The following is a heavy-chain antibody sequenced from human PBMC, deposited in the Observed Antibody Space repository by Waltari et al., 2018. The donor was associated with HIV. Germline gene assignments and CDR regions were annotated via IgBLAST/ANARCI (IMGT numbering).Heavy chain of an antibody. V-gene: IGHV3-13*01. CDR2: VGTAGET. CDR1: GFIFTTYG. J-gene: IGHJ4*02. Sequence: EVQLVESGGGLVQPGGSLRLSCAASGFIFTTYGMHWVRQRKGKGLEWVSAVGTAGETYYSDSVKGRLTISREDAKNSLCLQMNSLRAEDTALYYCARDTLGTLDYWGQGILITVSS. CDR3: ARDTLGTLDY.